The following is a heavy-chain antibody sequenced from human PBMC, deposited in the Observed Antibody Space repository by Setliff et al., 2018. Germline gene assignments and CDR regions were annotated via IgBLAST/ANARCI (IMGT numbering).Heavy chain of an antibody. J-gene: IGHJ4*02. CDR1: GYILTELS. CDR3: ATDLVSLGDSIRDY. V-gene: IGHV1-24*01. Sequence: GASVKVSCKVSGYILTELSMRWVRLAPGKGLEWVGGFDPERSDPIYTQNFQGRVTVTLDTSTNTAYMEFRSLRSDGTAMYYCATDLVSLGDSIRDYWGQGTLVTVSS. D-gene: IGHD3-16*01. CDR2: FDPERSDP.